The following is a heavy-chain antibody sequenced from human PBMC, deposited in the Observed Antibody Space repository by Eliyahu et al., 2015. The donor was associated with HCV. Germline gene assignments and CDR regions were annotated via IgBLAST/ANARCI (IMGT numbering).Heavy chain of an antibody. CDR3: AGLRGVVFYNYHAMDV. Sequence: QVQLQQWGAGLLKPSETLSLTCAVYGGSFRAFYXXXXRQSXGRGLEWIGEITHGGSTNYSPSLKSRLTISIDTSKSQFSLRLSSVTAADTAVYFCAGLRGVVFYNYHAMDVWGQGTTVAVSS. J-gene: IGHJ6*02. CDR1: GGSFRAFY. CDR2: ITHGGST. D-gene: IGHD3-10*01. V-gene: IGHV4-34*02.